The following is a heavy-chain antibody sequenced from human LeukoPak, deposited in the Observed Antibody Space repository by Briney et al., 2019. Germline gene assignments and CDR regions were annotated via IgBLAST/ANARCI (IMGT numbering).Heavy chain of an antibody. J-gene: IGHJ4*02. D-gene: IGHD6-6*01. CDR3: ARGLIAARYNYFDY. Sequence: PSETLSLTCTVSGGSISSSSYYWGWIRQPPGKGLEWIGSIYYSGSTYYNPSLKSRVTISVDTSKNQFSLKLSSVTAADTAVYYCARGLIAARYNYFDYWGQGTLVTVSS. CDR2: IYYSGST. CDR1: GGSISSSSYY. V-gene: IGHV4-39*07.